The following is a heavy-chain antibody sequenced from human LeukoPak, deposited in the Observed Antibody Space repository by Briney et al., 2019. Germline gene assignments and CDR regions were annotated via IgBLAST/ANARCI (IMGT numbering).Heavy chain of an antibody. D-gene: IGHD6-13*01. J-gene: IGHJ4*02. Sequence: GGSLRLSCAASGFSFSAYWMSWVRQAPGKGLEWVSLISWNGVTTYYGDSVKGRFTISRDDSKNSLYLQMNSLRSEDSAFYYCAASDGEQQLALWGQGTLVTVSS. V-gene: IGHV3-43*01. CDR2: ISWNGVTT. CDR3: AASDGEQQLAL. CDR1: GFSFSAYW.